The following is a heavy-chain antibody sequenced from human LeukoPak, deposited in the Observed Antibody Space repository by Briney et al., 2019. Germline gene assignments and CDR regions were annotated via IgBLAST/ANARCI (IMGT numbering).Heavy chain of an antibody. J-gene: IGHJ3*02. CDR3: ARDNGESDSSSFWIAFDI. CDR1: GGTFSSYA. V-gene: IGHV1-69*06. CDR2: IIPIFGAA. D-gene: IGHD6-6*01. Sequence: SVKVSCKASGGTFSSYAISWVRQAPGQGLEWMGGIIPIFGAANYAQKFQGRVTITADKSTSTAYMELSSLRSEDTAVYYCARDNGESDSSSFWIAFDIWGQGTMVTVSS.